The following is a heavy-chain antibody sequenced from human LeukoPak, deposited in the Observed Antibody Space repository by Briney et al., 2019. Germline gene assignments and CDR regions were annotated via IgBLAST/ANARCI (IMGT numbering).Heavy chain of an antibody. V-gene: IGHV3-64D*09. CDR3: VKKCASDVFGI. CDR1: GFTFSNYD. CDR2: ISSNGGNT. Sequence: GGSLILFCSDAGFTFSNYDRNWVRQAPGKGLESVSAISSNGGNTYYADSVKGRFTISRNNSKNTLYLQMSSLRAEDKAVYDCVKKCASDVFGIECQGKEVTVSS. J-gene: IGHJ3*02.